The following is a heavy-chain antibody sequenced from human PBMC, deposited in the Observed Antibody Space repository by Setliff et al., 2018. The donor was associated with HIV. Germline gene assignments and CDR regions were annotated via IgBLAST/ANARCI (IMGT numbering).Heavy chain of an antibody. D-gene: IGHD3-22*01. V-gene: IGHV4-39*07. CDR2: ISSSGST. J-gene: IGHJ4*02. CDR3: ARDPHYFDTSGHYSWFYFDY. Sequence: SETLSLTCTVSGGSMTSSNYYWGWIRQSPGRGLEWIESISSSGSTTYHPSLRSRVTVSAATSKNQFSLKLTSVTAADTAVYFCARDPHYFDTSGHYSWFYFDYWGQGTLVTVSS. CDR1: GGSMTSSNYY.